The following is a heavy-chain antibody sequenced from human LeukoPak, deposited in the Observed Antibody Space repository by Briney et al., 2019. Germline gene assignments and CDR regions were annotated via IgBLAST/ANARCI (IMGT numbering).Heavy chain of an antibody. D-gene: IGHD3-10*01. CDR2: INPNSGGT. V-gene: IGHV1-2*02. CDR1: GYTFTGYY. Sequence: ASVKVSCKASGYTFTGYYMHWVRQAPGQGLEWMGWINPNSGGTNYAQKFQGRVTMTRDTSTSTVYMELSSLRSEDTAVYYCARVGGSGSYWSWDYWGQGTLVTVSS. CDR3: ARVGGSGSYWSWDY. J-gene: IGHJ4*02.